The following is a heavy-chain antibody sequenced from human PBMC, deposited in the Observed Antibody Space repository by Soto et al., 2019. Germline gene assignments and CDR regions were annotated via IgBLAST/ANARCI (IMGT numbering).Heavy chain of an antibody. CDR3: ARYTYTSRYSYYGMDV. V-gene: IGHV3-49*03. Sequence: GGSLRLSCTTSGFTFGGYAMCWFRQAPGKGLEWVGVVRSKAYGGTTDYAASVKGRFDISRDDSKSIAYLQMNSVTTEDTAVYFXARYTYTSRYSYYGMDVWGQGTTVTVSS. CDR1: GFTFGGYA. CDR2: VRSKAYGGTT. J-gene: IGHJ6*02. D-gene: IGHD6-13*01.